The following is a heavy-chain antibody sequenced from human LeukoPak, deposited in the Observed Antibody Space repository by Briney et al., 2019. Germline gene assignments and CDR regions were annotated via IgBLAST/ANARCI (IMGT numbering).Heavy chain of an antibody. J-gene: IGHJ1*01. D-gene: IGHD2-2*01. CDR2: IYYSGST. V-gene: IGHV4-39*01. CDR1: GGSIRSSYYY. CDR3: LGYCSSTSCSEHFQH. Sequence: PSETLSLTCTVSGGSIRSSYYYWGWIRQPPGKGLEWTGSIYYSGSTYYNPSLKSRVTISVDTSKNQFSLKLSSVTAADTAVYYCLGYCSSTSCSEHFQHWGQGTLVTVSS.